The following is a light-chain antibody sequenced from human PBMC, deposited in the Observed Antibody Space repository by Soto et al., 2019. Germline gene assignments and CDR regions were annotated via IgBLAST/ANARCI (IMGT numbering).Light chain of an antibody. V-gene: IGKV3-15*01. CDR2: AAS. Sequence: EIAMTQSPATLSVSPGERGTLSCRASQSVSSNLAWYQQKPGQAPRLLIYAASARATGIPARFSGSGSGTEFTLTISSLQSEDFAVYYCQQYNNWPRTFGQGTKVDIK. CDR3: QQYNNWPRT. J-gene: IGKJ1*01. CDR1: QSVSSN.